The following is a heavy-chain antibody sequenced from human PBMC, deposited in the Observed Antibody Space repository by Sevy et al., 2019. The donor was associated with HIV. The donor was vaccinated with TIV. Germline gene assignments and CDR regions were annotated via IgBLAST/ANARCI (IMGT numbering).Heavy chain of an antibody. J-gene: IGHJ6*02. Sequence: ASVKVSCKASGGTFSSYAISWVRQAPGQGLEWMGGIIPIFGTANYAQKFQGRVTITADESTSTAYMELSSLRSEDTAVYYCARDIVVVVAAHSYYYYGMDVWGQGTTVTVSS. V-gene: IGHV1-69*13. D-gene: IGHD2-15*01. CDR3: ARDIVVVVAAHSYYYYGMDV. CDR2: IIPIFGTA. CDR1: GGTFSSYA.